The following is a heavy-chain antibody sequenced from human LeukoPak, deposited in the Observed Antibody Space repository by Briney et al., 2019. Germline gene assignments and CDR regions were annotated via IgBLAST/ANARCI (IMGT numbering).Heavy chain of an antibody. Sequence: GRSLRLSCAASGFTFSSYAMHWVRQAPGKGLEWVAVISYDGSNKYYADSVKGRFTISRDNSKNTLYLQMNSLRAEDTAVYYCAKGISTTIFGVVANWPAPWGQGPLVTISS. CDR2: ISYDGSNK. V-gene: IGHV3-30*04. CDR1: GFTFSSYA. D-gene: IGHD3-3*01. J-gene: IGHJ5*02. CDR3: AKGISTTIFGVVANWPAP.